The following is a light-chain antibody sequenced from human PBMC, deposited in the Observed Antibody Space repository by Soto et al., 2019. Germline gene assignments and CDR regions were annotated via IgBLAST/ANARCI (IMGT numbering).Light chain of an antibody. CDR3: QRYYSALWA. J-gene: IGKJ1*01. Sequence: DVRRTLPPSSLSSILGDGVPITCWASQGISNYLAWYQQKPGKVPKLLIYAASTLQSGVPSRFSGSGSGTDFTLTISSLQPEDVATYYCQRYYSALWALGQRTKV. CDR2: AAS. V-gene: IGKV1-27*01. CDR1: QGISNY.